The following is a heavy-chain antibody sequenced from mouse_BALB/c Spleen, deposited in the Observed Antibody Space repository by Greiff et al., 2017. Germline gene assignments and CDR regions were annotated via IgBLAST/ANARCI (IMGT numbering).Heavy chain of an antibody. Sequence: EVKLQESGPGLVKPSQSLSLTCTVTGYSITSDYAWNWIRQFPGNKLEWMGYISYSGSTSYNPSLKSRISITRDTSKNQFFLQLNSVTTKDPATYYSASGYESYAMDYWGQGTSVTVSS. CDR2: ISYSGST. D-gene: IGHD2-2*01. CDR1: GYSITSDYA. V-gene: IGHV3-2*02. CDR3: ASGYESYAMDY. J-gene: IGHJ4*01.